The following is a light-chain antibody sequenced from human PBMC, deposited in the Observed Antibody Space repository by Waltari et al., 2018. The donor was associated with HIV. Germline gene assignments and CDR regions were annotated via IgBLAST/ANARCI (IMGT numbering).Light chain of an antibody. CDR1: NRDIGAYTF. CDR2: GVT. Sequence: QSALTQPASVSGSPGQSITISCTGTNRDIGAYTFVSWYQQHPDQAPRLILFGVTRRPSGISSRFSGLKSGNTASLTILGLQDEDEADYYCSSYTSFKTVVFGGGTKLTVL. V-gene: IGLV2-14*01. CDR3: SSYTSFKTVV. J-gene: IGLJ3*02.